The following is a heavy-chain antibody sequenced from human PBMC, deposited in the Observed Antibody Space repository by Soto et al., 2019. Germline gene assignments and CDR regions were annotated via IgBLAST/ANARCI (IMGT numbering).Heavy chain of an antibody. CDR1: GFSFSSYG. Sequence: GGSLRLSCAASGFSFSSYGMQWVRQAPGKGLEWVAVISYDGSNKYYADSVKDRFTISRDNSKNTLYLQMNSLRAEDTALYYCAKGRSYYYYYGVDVWGQGTTVTVSS. J-gene: IGHJ6*02. CDR2: ISYDGSNK. V-gene: IGHV3-30*18. CDR3: AKGRSYYYYYGVDV.